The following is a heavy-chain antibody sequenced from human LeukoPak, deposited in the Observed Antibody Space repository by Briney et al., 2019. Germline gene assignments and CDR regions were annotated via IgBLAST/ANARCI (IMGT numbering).Heavy chain of an antibody. CDR2: ISGNGGST. CDR1: GFTFSNYA. J-gene: IGHJ4*02. Sequence: GGSLRLSCAASGFTFSNYAMNWVRQAPGKGLEWVSGISGNGGSTYYADSVKGRFTISRDNSKNTLYVQMNSLRAEDTAVYYCAKDLWDSGSQAYFDYWGQGTLVTVSS. V-gene: IGHV3-23*01. D-gene: IGHD3-10*01. CDR3: AKDLWDSGSQAYFDY.